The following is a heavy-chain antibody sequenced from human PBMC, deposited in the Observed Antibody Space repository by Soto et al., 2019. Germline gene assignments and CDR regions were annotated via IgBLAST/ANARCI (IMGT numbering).Heavy chain of an antibody. D-gene: IGHD6-19*01. CDR1: GDSVSSNSVA. CDR3: ARGGSGWYFDY. CDR2: TYYRSKWSN. V-gene: IGHV6-1*01. Sequence: SQTLSLTCAISGDSVSSNSVAWNWIRQSPSRGLEWLGRTYYRSKWSNDYAVFVKSRISINPDTSRNQFSLQLNSVTPEDTAVYYCARGGSGWYFDYWGQGTLVTVSS. J-gene: IGHJ4*02.